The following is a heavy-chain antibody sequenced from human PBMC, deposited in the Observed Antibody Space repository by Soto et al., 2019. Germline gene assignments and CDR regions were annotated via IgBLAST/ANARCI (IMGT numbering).Heavy chain of an antibody. Sequence: GESLKISCQGSGYSFTIYWIGWVRQMPGKGLEWMCIIYPGDSDTRYSPSFQGQVTISADKSISTAYLQWSSLKASDTAMYYCARHSSTSYSAGYYGMEVWGQGTTVTVSS. J-gene: IGHJ6*02. V-gene: IGHV5-51*01. CDR3: ARHSSTSYSAGYYGMEV. CDR1: GYSFTIYW. D-gene: IGHD2-2*01. CDR2: IYPGDSDT.